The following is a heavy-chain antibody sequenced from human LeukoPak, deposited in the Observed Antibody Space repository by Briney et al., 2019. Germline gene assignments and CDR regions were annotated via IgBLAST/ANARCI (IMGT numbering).Heavy chain of an antibody. CDR3: AKDVRWELLLRDAFDI. D-gene: IGHD1-26*01. V-gene: IGHV3-53*01. J-gene: IGHJ3*02. Sequence: GGSLRLSCAASGFTVSSKYMSWVRQAPGEGLEWVSVIYTGGSTYNADSVKGRFTISRDNSKNTLYLQMNSLRVEDTAVYYCAKDVRWELLLRDAFDIWGQGTMVTVSS. CDR1: GFTVSSKY. CDR2: IYTGGST.